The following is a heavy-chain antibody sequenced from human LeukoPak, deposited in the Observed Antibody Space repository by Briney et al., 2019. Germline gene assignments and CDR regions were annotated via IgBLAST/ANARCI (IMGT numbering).Heavy chain of an antibody. CDR3: ARGLYCSSTSCWRGEDAFDI. CDR1: GGSFSGYY. CDR2: INHSGST. D-gene: IGHD2-2*01. Sequence: PSETLSLTCAVYGGSFSGYYWSWIRQPPGKGLEWIGEINHSGSTNYNPSLKSRVTISVDTSKNQFSLKLSSVTAADTAVYYCARGLYCSSTSCWRGEDAFDIWGQGTMVTVSS. J-gene: IGHJ3*02. V-gene: IGHV4-34*01.